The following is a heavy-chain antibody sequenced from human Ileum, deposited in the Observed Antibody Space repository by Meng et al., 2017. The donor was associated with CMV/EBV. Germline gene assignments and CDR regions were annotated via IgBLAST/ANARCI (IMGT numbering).Heavy chain of an antibody. J-gene: IGHJ4*02. CDR2: IYYSGST. Sequence: SETLSLTCTVSGGSISSSSYYWGWIRQPPGKGLEWIGSIYYSGSTYYNPSLKSRVTISVDTSKNQFSLKLSSVTAADTAVYYCARLHQLHPIDYWGQRTLVTVSS. CDR1: GGSISSSSYY. V-gene: IGHV4-39*01. D-gene: IGHD2-2*01. CDR3: ARLHQLHPIDY.